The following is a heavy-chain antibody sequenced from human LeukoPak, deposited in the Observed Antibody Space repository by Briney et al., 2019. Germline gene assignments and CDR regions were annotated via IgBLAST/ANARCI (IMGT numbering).Heavy chain of an antibody. J-gene: IGHJ4*02. CDR2: MYYSGIT. D-gene: IGHD3-3*01. Sequence: SDTQTLMCTLCSRPNNTSRYHWRRISRHPAKVLHWFGSMYYSGITYYNPSLKSRVTISVDTSKNQFSMKLSSVTAADTALYYCASNEWSGYYFDYWGQGTLVTVST. CDR1: SRPNNTSRYH. V-gene: IGHV4-39*01. CDR3: ASNEWSGYYFDY.